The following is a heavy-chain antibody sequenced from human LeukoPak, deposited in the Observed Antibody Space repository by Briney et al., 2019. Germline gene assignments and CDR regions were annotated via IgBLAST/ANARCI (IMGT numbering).Heavy chain of an antibody. CDR1: GFSLSSNW. J-gene: IGHJ5*02. Sequence: GGSLRLSCAAPGFSLSSNWMGWVRQAPGKGLEWVAHIKRDGSQKYYLDSVKGRFTISRDNAKNSLYLQMNSLRVEDTAVYYCARLGLEVGGPNWFDPWGQGTLVTVSS. D-gene: IGHD1-1*01. CDR3: ARLGLEVGGPNWFDP. V-gene: IGHV3-7*01. CDR2: IKRDGSQK.